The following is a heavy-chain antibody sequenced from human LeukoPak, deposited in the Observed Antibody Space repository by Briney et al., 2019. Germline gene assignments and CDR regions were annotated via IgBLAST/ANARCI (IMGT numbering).Heavy chain of an antibody. CDR2: ISGSGGST. V-gene: IGHV3-23*01. D-gene: IGHD6-19*01. Sequence: PGGSLRLSCAASGFTFSNAWMSWVRQAPGKGLEWVSAISGSGGSTYYADSVKGRFTISRDNSKNTLYLQMNSLRAEDTAVYYCAKDCRIAVAGTFDYWGQGTLVTVSS. CDR3: AKDCRIAVAGTFDY. CDR1: GFTFSNAW. J-gene: IGHJ4*02.